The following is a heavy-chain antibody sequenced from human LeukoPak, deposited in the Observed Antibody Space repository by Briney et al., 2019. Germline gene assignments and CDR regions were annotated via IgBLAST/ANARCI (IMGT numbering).Heavy chain of an antibody. J-gene: IGHJ4*02. CDR1: GGTFSSYA. D-gene: IGHD3-10*01. V-gene: IGHV1-69*05. CDR2: INPIFGTA. CDR3: ARSDGSFYYGSGSYFGY. Sequence: ASVKVSCKASGGTFSSYAISWVRQAPGRGLEWMGRINPIFGTANYAQKFQGRVTITTDESTSTAYMELSSLRSEDTAVYYCARSDGSFYYGSGSYFGYWGQGTLVTVSS.